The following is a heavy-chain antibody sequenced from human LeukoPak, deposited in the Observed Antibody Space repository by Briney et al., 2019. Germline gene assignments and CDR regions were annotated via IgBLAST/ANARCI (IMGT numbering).Heavy chain of an antibody. CDR2: IYPDDSDT. J-gene: IGHJ6*03. D-gene: IGHD2-8*01. V-gene: IGHV5-51*01. Sequence: GESLKISCKGSGYSFTSYWIGWVRQMPGKGLEWMGIIYPDDSDTKYSPSFQGLVTISADKSISTAYLQWSSLKASDTAMYYCARLAFCTNAVCFSNYYYSMDVWGRGTTVTVSS. CDR3: ARLAFCTNAVCFSNYYYSMDV. CDR1: GYSFTSYW.